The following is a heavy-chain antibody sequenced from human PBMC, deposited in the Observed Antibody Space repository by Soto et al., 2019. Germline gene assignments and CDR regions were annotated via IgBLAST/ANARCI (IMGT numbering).Heavy chain of an antibody. Sequence: QVQLVQSGAEMKKPGASVKVSCKASGYTFTSYGMSWVRQAPGQGLEWMGWIDPYNSNPKDEQKFQGRVTMTTDTSTSTAYMELRSLRSDDTAVYYCARHIYMVRGVIIDYWGQGTLVTVSS. CDR3: ARHIYMVRGVIIDY. CDR2: IDPYNSNP. J-gene: IGHJ4*02. V-gene: IGHV1-18*04. D-gene: IGHD3-10*01. CDR1: GYTFTSYG.